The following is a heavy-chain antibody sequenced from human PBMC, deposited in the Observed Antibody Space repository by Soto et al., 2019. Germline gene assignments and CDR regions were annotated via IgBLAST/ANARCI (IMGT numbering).Heavy chain of an antibody. V-gene: IGHV4-59*01. CDR2: IYYSGYT. Sequence: SETLSLTCSVSGGSIYSYYWGWIRRPPGKGLEWIGSIYYSGYTYYNPSLKSRVSMSVDTSTSHFSLNVNSVTAADTAVYYCARLRSYSAGWYDYWGQGTLVTVSS. CDR3: ARLRSYSAGWYDY. CDR1: GGSIYSYY. J-gene: IGHJ4*02. D-gene: IGHD6-19*01.